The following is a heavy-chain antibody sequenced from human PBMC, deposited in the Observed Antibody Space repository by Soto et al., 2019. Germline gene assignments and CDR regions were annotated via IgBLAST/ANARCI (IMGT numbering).Heavy chain of an antibody. CDR3: SQALSGYLGVGFDP. CDR1: GFTFEDYA. J-gene: IGHJ5*02. Sequence: EVQLVESGGGLVQPGRSLRLSCAASGFTFEDYAMQWVRQAPGKGLEWVAGVSWDSGSIAYADSVKGRFTISRDDAKDSVYLHMKSLRVGDTAFYYCSQALSGYLGVGFDPWGQGTLVTVSS. V-gene: IGHV3-9*01. CDR2: VSWDSGSI. D-gene: IGHD5-12*01.